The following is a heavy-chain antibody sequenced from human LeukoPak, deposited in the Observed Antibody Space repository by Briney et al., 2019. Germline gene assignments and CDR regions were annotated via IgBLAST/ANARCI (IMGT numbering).Heavy chain of an antibody. J-gene: IGHJ6*03. D-gene: IGHD3-10*01. CDR1: GYTFTSYY. V-gene: IGHV1-2*02. CDR2: INPNSGGT. Sequence: ASVKVSCKASGYTFTSYYMHWVRQAPGQGLEWMGWINPNSGGTNYAQKFQGRVTMTRDTSISTAYMELSRLRSDDTAVYYCARIGAPPTGYHYMDVWGKGTTVTVSS. CDR3: ARIGAPPTGYHYMDV.